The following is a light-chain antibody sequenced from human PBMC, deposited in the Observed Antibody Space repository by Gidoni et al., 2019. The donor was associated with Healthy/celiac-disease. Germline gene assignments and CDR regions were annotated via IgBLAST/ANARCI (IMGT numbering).Light chain of an antibody. V-gene: IGKV1-39*01. CDR3: QQSYSTPQLT. J-gene: IGKJ4*01. CDR2: AAS. Sequence: DIQMSQSPTSLSASVGDRVTITCLASQSISSYLNWYQQKPGKAPKLLIYAASSLQSGVPSRFSGSGSGTDFTLTISSLQPEDFATYYCQQSYSTPQLTFGGXTKVEIK. CDR1: QSISSY.